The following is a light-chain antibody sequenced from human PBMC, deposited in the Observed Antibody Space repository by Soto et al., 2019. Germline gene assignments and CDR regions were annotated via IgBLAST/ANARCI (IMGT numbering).Light chain of an antibody. Sequence: DMVMTLTPLSLPVTPGEPASISCGSSQSFLDSDDGNTYLDWYLQKPGQSPQLLIYTVSYRASGVPDRFSGSGSRTDFTLKISRVEAEDVGVYYCMQRIEFPLTFGGGTKVDIK. CDR1: QSFLDSDDGNTY. V-gene: IGKV2-40*01. CDR3: MQRIEFPLT. J-gene: IGKJ4*01. CDR2: TVS.